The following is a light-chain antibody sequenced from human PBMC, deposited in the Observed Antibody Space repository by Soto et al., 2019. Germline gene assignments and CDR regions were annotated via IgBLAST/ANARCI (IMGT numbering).Light chain of an antibody. CDR1: SSNIGGNS. Sequence: QSVMTQPPSVSAAPGQRVTISCSGSSSNIGGNSVSWYQQLPGTAPKLLIYDDDKRPSGIPDRFSGSKSGTSATLGITGFQTGDEADYYCGSWDSSLSAYVFGTGTNSPS. V-gene: IGLV1-51*01. CDR2: DDD. J-gene: IGLJ1*01. CDR3: GSWDSSLSAYV.